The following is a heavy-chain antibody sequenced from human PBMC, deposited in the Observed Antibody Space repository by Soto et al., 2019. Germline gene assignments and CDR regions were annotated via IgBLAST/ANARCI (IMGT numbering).Heavy chain of an antibody. D-gene: IGHD5-12*01. Sequence: ASVKVSCKASGYTFTGHYVHWVRQAPEQGPEWMGEIGPESGATRYAQKFQGRVTMTRDMSITTVYMELNNLSPDDTAVYYCGRGRSGQIVVFYWGQGTPVTVSS. CDR3: GRGRSGQIVVFY. V-gene: IGHV1-2*02. CDR2: IGPESGAT. J-gene: IGHJ4*02. CDR1: GYTFTGHY.